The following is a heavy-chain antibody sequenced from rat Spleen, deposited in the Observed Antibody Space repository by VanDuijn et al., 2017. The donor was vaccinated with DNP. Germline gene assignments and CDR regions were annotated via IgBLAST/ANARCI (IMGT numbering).Heavy chain of an antibody. CDR3: AREYPWAHYFDY. D-gene: IGHD1-4*01. Sequence: EVQLVESGGGLVQPGRSLKLSCAASRFTFSDYYMAWVRQAPTKGLEWVASISPSGGSTYYRDSVKGRFTVSRDNAKSTLYLQMDSLRSEDTATYYCAREYPWAHYFDYWGQGVMVTVSS. J-gene: IGHJ2*01. CDR1: RFTFSDYY. V-gene: IGHV5-25*01. CDR2: ISPSGGST.